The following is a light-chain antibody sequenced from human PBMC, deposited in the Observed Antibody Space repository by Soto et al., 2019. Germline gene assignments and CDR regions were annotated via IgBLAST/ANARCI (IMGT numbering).Light chain of an antibody. J-gene: IGLJ1*01. Sequence: QSALTQPRSVSGSPGQSVTISCTGTSSDVGGYNYVSWYQHHPGKASKLMIYDVDKRPSGVPGRFSGSKSGNTASLTISGLQAEDEADYYCCSYAGSYPFVFGTGTKVTVL. CDR3: CSYAGSYPFV. CDR1: SSDVGGYNY. V-gene: IGLV2-11*01. CDR2: DVD.